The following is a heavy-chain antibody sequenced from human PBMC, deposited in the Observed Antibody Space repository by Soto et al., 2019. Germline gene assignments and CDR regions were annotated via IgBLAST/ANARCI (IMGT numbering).Heavy chain of an antibody. J-gene: IGHJ4*02. Sequence: QVQLVQSGAEVKKPGASVKVSCKTSGYKFTDYYIHWVRQAPGQGPEWMGWINPNSGGSNYAQKFQGWVTMGSDKSITTAYMDLSRLRSADAAAYYCAIRYISGYYYYLDNWGQGTLVTVSS. CDR3: AIRYISGYYYYLDN. CDR2: INPNSGGS. D-gene: IGHD6-19*01. CDR1: GYKFTDYY. V-gene: IGHV1-2*04.